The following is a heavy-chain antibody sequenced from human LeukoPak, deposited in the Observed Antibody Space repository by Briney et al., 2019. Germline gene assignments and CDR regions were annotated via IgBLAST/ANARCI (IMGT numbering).Heavy chain of an antibody. J-gene: IGHJ4*02. Sequence: SETLSLTCTVSGGSISSSSYYWGWIRQPPGKGLEWIGSIYYSGSTYYNPSLKSRVTISVDTSKNQFSLKLSSVTAADTAVYYCARAPRVVIKAYFDYWGQGTLITVSS. CDR2: IYYSGST. V-gene: IGHV4-39*07. CDR1: GGSISSSSYY. CDR3: ARAPRVVIKAYFDY. D-gene: IGHD3-22*01.